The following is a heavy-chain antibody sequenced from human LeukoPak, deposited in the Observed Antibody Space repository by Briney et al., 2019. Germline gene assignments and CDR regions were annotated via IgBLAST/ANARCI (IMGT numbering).Heavy chain of an antibody. Sequence: GGSLRLSCAASGFTFSNYGMHWVRQAPGKGLEWVAIIWYDGQNKYYADSVKGRFTISRDNSRSTLYLQMNSLRAEDTALYYCAKDMPAELVTTAGSDSWGQGTLVTVSS. CDR3: AKDMPAELVTTAGSDS. CDR2: IWYDGQNK. D-gene: IGHD2-2*01. CDR1: GFTFSNYG. J-gene: IGHJ4*02. V-gene: IGHV3-33*06.